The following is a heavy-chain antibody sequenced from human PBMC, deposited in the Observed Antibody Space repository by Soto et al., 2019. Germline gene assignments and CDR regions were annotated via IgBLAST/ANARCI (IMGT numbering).Heavy chain of an antibody. CDR2: ISAYNGNT. Sequence: ASVKVSCKASGYTFTSYGISWVRQAPGQGLEWMGWISAYNGNTNYAQKLQGRVTMTTDTSTSTAYMELRSLRSDDTAVYYCARDPGKDIVLVPAAYYYYYGMDVWGQGTTVTVS. V-gene: IGHV1-18*01. J-gene: IGHJ6*02. D-gene: IGHD2-2*01. CDR1: GYTFTSYG. CDR3: ARDPGKDIVLVPAAYYYYYGMDV.